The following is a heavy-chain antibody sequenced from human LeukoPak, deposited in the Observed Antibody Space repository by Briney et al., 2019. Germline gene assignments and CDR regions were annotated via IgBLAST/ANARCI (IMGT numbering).Heavy chain of an antibody. V-gene: IGHV3-33*01. D-gene: IGHD3-3*01. CDR3: ASGSPDFWSGYLGSMDV. CDR2: IWYDGSNK. CDR1: GFTFSSYG. J-gene: IGHJ6*02. Sequence: PPGGSLRLSCAASGFTFSSYGIHWVRQAPGKGLEWVAVIWYDGSNKYYADSVKGRFTISRDNSKNTVYLQMNSLRAEDTAVYYCASGSPDFWSGYLGSMDVWGQGTTVTVSS.